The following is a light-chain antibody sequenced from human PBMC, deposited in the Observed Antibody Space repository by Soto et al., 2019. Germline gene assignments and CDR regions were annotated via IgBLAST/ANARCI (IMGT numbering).Light chain of an antibody. Sequence: EIVLTQSPATLSLSPGERATLSCRASQSISTYLAWYQQKPGQAPRLLIYDASNRATGIPARFSGSGSGTDFTLTISSLDSEDFAVYYCQQRSNWPLTFGGGTKVAIK. CDR3: QQRSNWPLT. CDR1: QSISTY. J-gene: IGKJ4*01. V-gene: IGKV3-11*01. CDR2: DAS.